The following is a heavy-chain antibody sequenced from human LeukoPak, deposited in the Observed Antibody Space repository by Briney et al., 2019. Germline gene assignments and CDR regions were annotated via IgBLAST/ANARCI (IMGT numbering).Heavy chain of an antibody. V-gene: IGHV3-23*01. CDR3: AQGGQLLLSAFDI. CDR2: ISGSGGGA. J-gene: IGHJ3*02. CDR1: GITLSNYG. Sequence: GGSLRLSCAASGITLSNYGMSWVRQAPGKGLEWFSAISGSGGGAYYADSVKGRFTISRDTSKKTLYLQMNSLRAEDTAVYYCAQGGQLLLSAFDIWGQGTMVTVSS. D-gene: IGHD2-15*01.